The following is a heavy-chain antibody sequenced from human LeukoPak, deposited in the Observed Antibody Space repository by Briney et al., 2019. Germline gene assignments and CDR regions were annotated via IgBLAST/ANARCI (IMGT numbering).Heavy chain of an antibody. CDR3: ARDRWDDSGSLDS. J-gene: IGHJ4*02. CDR1: GGSISSSNW. Sequence: SGTLSLTCAVSGGSISSSNWWSWVRQPPGKGLEWIGEILHSGGANYNPSLESRVTISMDKSKSQFSLRLNSVIAADTAVYYCARDRWDDSGSLDSWGQGTLVTVSS. CDR2: ILHSGGA. D-gene: IGHD3-10*01. V-gene: IGHV4-4*02.